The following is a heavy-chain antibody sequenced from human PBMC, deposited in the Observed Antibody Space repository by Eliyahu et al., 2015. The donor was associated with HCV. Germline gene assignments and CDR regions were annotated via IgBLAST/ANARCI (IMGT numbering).Heavy chain of an antibody. CDR2: ISGSGGST. CDR3: AKEGGGDTAMVTYYYYGMDV. V-gene: IGHV3-23*01. Sequence: VQPGGSLRLSCAASGFTFSSYAMSWVRQAPGKGLXWVSAISGSGGSTYYADSVKGXFTXSRDNSKNTLYLQMNSLRAEDTXXYYCAKEGGGDTAMVTYYYYGMDVWGQGTTVTVSS. J-gene: IGHJ6*02. D-gene: IGHD5-18*01. CDR1: GFTFSSYA.